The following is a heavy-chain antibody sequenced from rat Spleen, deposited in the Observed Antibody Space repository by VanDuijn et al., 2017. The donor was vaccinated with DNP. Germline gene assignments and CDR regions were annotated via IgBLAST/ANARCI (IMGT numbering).Heavy chain of an antibody. D-gene: IGHD1-12*01. V-gene: IGHV5-58*01. CDR1: GFTFSSFW. Sequence: EVRLVESGGDLVQPGRSLKLSCAASGFTFSSFWMYWIRQAPGKGLEWVASINTDGGSTYYPDSVKGRFTISRDNAENTVYLQMNSLRSEDTATYYCAKGLSFDYWGQGVMVTVSS. J-gene: IGHJ2*01. CDR3: AKGLSFDY. CDR2: INTDGGST.